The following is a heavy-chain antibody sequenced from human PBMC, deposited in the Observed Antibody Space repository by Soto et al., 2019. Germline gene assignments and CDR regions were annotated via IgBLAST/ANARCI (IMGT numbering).Heavy chain of an antibody. J-gene: IGHJ3*02. CDR1: GFTFSSYG. Sequence: PGGSLRLSCAASGFTFSSYGMHWVRQAPGKGLEWVAVISYDGSNKYYADSVKGRFTISRDNSKNTLYLQMNSLRAEDTAVYYCAKADVVPAADDAFDIWGQGTMVTVSS. CDR3: AKADVVPAADDAFDI. D-gene: IGHD2-2*01. CDR2: ISYDGSNK. V-gene: IGHV3-30*18.